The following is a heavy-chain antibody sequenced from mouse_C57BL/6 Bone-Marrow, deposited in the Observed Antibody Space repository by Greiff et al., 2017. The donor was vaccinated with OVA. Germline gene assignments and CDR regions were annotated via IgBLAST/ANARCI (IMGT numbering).Heavy chain of an antibody. CDR2: IYPGSGNT. J-gene: IGHJ4*01. D-gene: IGHD1-1*01. CDR3: ARADYYGSSYDAMDY. Sequence: QVQLQQSGAELVRPGASMKLSCKASGYTFTDYYINWVKQRPGQGLEWIARIYPGSGNTYYNEKFKGKATLTAEKSSSTAYMQLSSLTSEDSAVYFCARADYYGSSYDAMDYWGQGTSVTVSS. CDR1: GYTFTDYY. V-gene: IGHV1-76*01.